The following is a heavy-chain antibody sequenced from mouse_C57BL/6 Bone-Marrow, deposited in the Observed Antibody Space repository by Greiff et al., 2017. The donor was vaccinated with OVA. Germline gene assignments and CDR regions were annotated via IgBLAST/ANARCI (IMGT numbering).Heavy chain of an antibody. CDR1: GYTFTSYD. Sequence: QVQLKESGPELVKPGASVKLSCKASGYTFTSYDINWVQQRPGQGLEWIGWIYPRDGSTKYKEKVKGKATLTVDTSSSTAYMELHSLTSEDSAVYFCARSGTTVRRCWFAYWGQGTLVTVSA. CDR3: ARSGTTVRRCWFAY. CDR2: IYPRDGST. D-gene: IGHD1-1*01. J-gene: IGHJ3*01. V-gene: IGHV1-85*01.